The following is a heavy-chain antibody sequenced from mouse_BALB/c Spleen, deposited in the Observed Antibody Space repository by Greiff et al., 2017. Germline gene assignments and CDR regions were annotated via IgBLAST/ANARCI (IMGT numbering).Heavy chain of an antibody. D-gene: IGHD2-4*01. J-gene: IGHJ3*01. CDR2: ISSGGSYT. CDR1: GFTFSSYG. Sequence: EVHLVESGGDLVKPGGSLKLSCAASGFTFSSYGMSWVRQTPDKRLEWVATISSGGSYTYYPDSVKGRFTISRVNAKNTLYLQMSSLKSEDTAMYYCARRPYDYAWFAYWGQGTLVTVSA. CDR3: ARRPYDYAWFAY. V-gene: IGHV5-6*01.